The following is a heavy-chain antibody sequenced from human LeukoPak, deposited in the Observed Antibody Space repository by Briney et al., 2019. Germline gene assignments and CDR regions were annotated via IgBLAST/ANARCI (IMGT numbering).Heavy chain of an antibody. CDR1: GYTFTSYY. D-gene: IGHD3-22*01. CDR3: ARDKDYDSSGYPDAFDI. Sequence: GASVKVSXKASGYTFTSYYMHWVRQAPGQGLEWMGIINPSGGSTSYAQKFQGRVTMTRDTSTSTVYMELSSLRSEDTAVYYCARDKDYDSSGYPDAFDIWGQGTMVTVSS. CDR2: INPSGGST. V-gene: IGHV1-46*01. J-gene: IGHJ3*02.